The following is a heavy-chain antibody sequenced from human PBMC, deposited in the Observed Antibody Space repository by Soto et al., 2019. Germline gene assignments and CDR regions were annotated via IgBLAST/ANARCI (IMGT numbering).Heavy chain of an antibody. CDR3: ARGGYCSSTSCYFRGPGY. D-gene: IGHD2-2*03. CDR1: GFTFSSYA. CDR2: ISYDGSNK. Sequence: GGSLRLPCAASGFTFSSYAMHWFGQAPGKGLEWVAVISYDGSNKYYADSVKGRFTISRDNSKNTLYLQMNSLRAEDTAVYYCARGGYCSSTSCYFRGPGYWGQGTLVTVSS. J-gene: IGHJ4*02. V-gene: IGHV3-30-3*01.